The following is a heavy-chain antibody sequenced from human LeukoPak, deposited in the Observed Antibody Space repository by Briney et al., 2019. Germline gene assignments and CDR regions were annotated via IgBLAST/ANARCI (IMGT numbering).Heavy chain of an antibody. Sequence: SVKVSCMASGGTFSSYAINWVRQAPGQGLEWMGGIIPIFGTSNYAHKFQGRVTITADESTSTVYMELSSLRSDDTAIYYCASGSPTMVRGVIYYYYYMDVWGKGTTVTVSS. J-gene: IGHJ6*03. CDR3: ASGSPTMVRGVIYYYYYMDV. V-gene: IGHV1-69*01. CDR1: GGTFSSYA. D-gene: IGHD3-10*01. CDR2: IIPIFGTS.